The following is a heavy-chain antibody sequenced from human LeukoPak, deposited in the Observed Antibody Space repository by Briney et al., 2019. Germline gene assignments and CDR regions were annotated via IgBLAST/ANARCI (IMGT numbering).Heavy chain of an antibody. CDR2: ISSSGSTI. V-gene: IGHV3-11*01. D-gene: IGHD6-19*01. J-gene: IGHJ4*02. CDR3: ARDRSVDSSGRSDC. CDR1: GFTFSDYY. Sequence: GGSLRLSCAASGFTFSDYYMSWIRQAPGKGLEWVSYISSSGSTIYYADSVKGRFTISRDNAKNSLYLQMNSLRAEDTAVYYCARDRSVDSSGRSDCWGQGTLVTVSS.